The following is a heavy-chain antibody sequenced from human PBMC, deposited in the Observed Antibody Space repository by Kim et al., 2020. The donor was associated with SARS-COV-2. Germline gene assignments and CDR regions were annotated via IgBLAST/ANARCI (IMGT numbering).Heavy chain of an antibody. CDR2: IYYSGST. CDR3: ARAIPEGPFKEVKAGTAPYYYYGMDV. Sequence: SETLSLTCTVSGGSISSYYWSWIRQPPGKGLEWIGYIYYSGSTNYNPSLKSRVTISVDTSKNQFSLKLSSVTAADTAVYYCARAIPEGPFKEVKAGTAPYYYYGMDVWGQGTTVTVSS. J-gene: IGHJ6*02. V-gene: IGHV4-59*13. CDR1: GGSISSYY. D-gene: IGHD6-13*01.